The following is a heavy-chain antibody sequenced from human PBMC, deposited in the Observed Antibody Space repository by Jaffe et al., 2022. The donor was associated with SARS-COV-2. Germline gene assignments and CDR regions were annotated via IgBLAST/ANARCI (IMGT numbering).Heavy chain of an antibody. Sequence: EVQLVESGGGLVQPGGSLRLSCAASGFTFSSYWMSWVRQAPGKGLEWVANIKQDGSEKYYVDSVKGRFTISRDNAKNSLYLQMNSLRAEDTAVYYCARDIYTLDFHYYYYGMDVWGQGTTVTVSS. V-gene: IGHV3-7*01. CDR3: ARDIYTLDFHYYYYGMDV. CDR2: IKQDGSEK. J-gene: IGHJ6*02. CDR1: GFTFSSYW. D-gene: IGHD2-2*02.